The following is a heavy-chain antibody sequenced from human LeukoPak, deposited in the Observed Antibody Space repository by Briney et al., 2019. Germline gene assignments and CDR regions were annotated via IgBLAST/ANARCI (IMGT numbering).Heavy chain of an antibody. D-gene: IGHD1-20*01. CDR3: ARARVTGDYYYYYMDI. Sequence: VASVKVSCKASGDTFTRFNINWVRQATGQGLEWMGWMNLYTGNTAYAQKFQGRVTITRDTSITTAYMKLSSLRSEDTAVYYCARARVTGDYYYYYMDIWGKGTTVIVSS. J-gene: IGHJ6*03. V-gene: IGHV1-8*03. CDR2: MNLYTGNT. CDR1: GDTFTRFN.